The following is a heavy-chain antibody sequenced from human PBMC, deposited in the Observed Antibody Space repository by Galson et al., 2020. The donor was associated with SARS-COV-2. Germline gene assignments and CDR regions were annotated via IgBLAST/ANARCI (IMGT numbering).Heavy chain of an antibody. Sequence: GGSLRPSCAASGFTFSSYAMHWVRQAPGKGLEWVAVISYDGSNKYYADSVKGRFTISRDNSKNTLYLQMNSLRAEDTAVYYCARGSGSYWPWFDYWGQGTLVTVSS. CDR3: ARGSGSYWPWFDY. CDR2: ISYDGSNK. D-gene: IGHD1-26*01. V-gene: IGHV3-30*04. J-gene: IGHJ4*02. CDR1: GFTFSSYA.